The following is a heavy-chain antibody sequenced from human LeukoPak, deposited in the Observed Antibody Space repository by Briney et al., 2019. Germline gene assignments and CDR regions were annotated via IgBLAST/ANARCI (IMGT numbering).Heavy chain of an antibody. D-gene: IGHD2-21*01. CDR1: GGSISSRGYY. V-gene: IGHV4-31*03. J-gene: IGHJ5*02. CDR3: AREIGRSPTWFDP. Sequence: SETLSLTCTVSGGSISSRGYYWSWIRQHPGKGLEWIGYIYYSGSTYYNPSLESRVTISVDTSKNQFSLKLSSVTAADTAVYYCAREIGRSPTWFDPWGQGTLVTVSS. CDR2: IYYSGST.